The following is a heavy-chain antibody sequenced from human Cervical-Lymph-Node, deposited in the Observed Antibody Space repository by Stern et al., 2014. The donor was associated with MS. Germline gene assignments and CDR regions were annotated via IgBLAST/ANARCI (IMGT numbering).Heavy chain of an antibody. Sequence: QVQLGQSGVEVKKPGASVTVSCKAPGHIFYSYGFSWVRQAPGQGLEWMGWSSTYNGDTNYAQRFQGRVTMTTDTSTYTAYMELRSLRSDDTAVYYCATDTGYNSGWYMDHWGPGTMVTVSS. D-gene: IGHD6-19*01. V-gene: IGHV1-18*01. CDR1: GHIFYSYG. CDR3: ATDTGYNSGWYMDH. CDR2: SSTYNGDT. J-gene: IGHJ4*02.